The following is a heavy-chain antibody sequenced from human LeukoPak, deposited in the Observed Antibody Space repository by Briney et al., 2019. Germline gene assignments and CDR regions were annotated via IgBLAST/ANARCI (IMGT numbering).Heavy chain of an antibody. J-gene: IGHJ4*02. CDR2: IRYDGSNK. V-gene: IGHV3-33*01. D-gene: IGHD5-18*01. CDR1: GFTFSSYG. Sequence: GGSLRLSCAASGFTFSSYGMHWVRQAPGKGLEWVAVIRYDGSNKYYADSVKGRFTISRDNSKNTLYLQMNSLRAEDTAVYYCAREYADTAMAFDYWGQGTLVTVSS. CDR3: AREYADTAMAFDY.